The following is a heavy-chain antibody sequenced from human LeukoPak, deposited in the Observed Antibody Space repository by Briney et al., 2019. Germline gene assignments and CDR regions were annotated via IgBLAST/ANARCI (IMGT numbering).Heavy chain of an antibody. CDR3: ARVTAAAGTDDAFDI. V-gene: IGHV4-4*07. CDR2: IYTGGST. Sequence: SETLSLTCTVSGGSISSYYWSWIRQPAGKGLEWIGRIYTGGSTNYNPSLKSRVTMSVDTSKNQFSLKLSSVTAADTAVYYCARVTAAAGTDDAFDIWGQGTMVTVSS. CDR1: GGSISSYY. J-gene: IGHJ3*02. D-gene: IGHD6-13*01.